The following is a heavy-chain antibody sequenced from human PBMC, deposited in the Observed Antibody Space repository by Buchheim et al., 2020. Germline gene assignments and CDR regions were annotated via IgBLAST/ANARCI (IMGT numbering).Heavy chain of an antibody. D-gene: IGHD6-6*01. V-gene: IGHV4-4*02. CDR3: ARGKIAGSSSLKVDY. CDR2: VYHSGST. J-gene: IGHJ4*02. CDR1: GDSVSSSNNW. Sequence: QVQLQESGPGLVKPSGTLSLTCVVSGDSVSSSNNWWSWVRQPPGKGLEWIGEVYHSGSTYYSESLKSRVTISVDKSTDTFSLKLNYVTAADTAIYDCARGKIAGSSSLKVDYWGQGTL.